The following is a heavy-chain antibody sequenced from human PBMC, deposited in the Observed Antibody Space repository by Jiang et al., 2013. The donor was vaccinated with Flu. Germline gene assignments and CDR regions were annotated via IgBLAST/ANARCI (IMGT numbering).Heavy chain of an antibody. J-gene: IGHJ5*02. D-gene: IGHD3-16*01. CDR3: ARSIMITFGGVMGGWFDP. V-gene: IGHV6-1*01. CDR2: TYYRSKWYN. CDR1: GDSVSSNSAA. Sequence: QTLSLTCAISGDSVSSNSAAWNWIRQSPSRGLEWLGRTYYRSKWYNDYAVSVKSRITINPDTSKNQFSLQLNSVTPEDTAVYYCARSIMITFGGVMGGWFDPWGQGTLVTVSS.